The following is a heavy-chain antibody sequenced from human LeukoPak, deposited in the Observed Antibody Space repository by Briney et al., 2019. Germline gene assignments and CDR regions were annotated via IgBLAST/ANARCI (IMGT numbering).Heavy chain of an antibody. CDR1: GFKFGSFS. V-gene: IGHV3-48*04. Sequence: GASLRLSCAASGFKFGSFSMGWVRQAPGKGLEWLSYITSSSSATYYADSLMGRFTISRDNAKNSLYLQINGLRVDDTAVYYCARAIVSYGDSAFWGQGTLVTVSS. D-gene: IGHD5-18*01. CDR3: ARAIVSYGDSAF. CDR2: ITSSSSAT. J-gene: IGHJ4*02.